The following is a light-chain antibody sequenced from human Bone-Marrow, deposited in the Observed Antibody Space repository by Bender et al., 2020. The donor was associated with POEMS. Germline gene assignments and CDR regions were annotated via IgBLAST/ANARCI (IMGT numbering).Light chain of an antibody. Sequence: SYVLTQPPSVSVAPGQTARITCGGNNIGSKSVHWYQQKPGQAPVLVVYDDSDRPSGIPDRFSGSSSGTTVTLTISEVQAEDEADYYCQSSDSSGTYVFGGGTKLTVL. CDR1: NIGSKS. CDR2: DDS. V-gene: IGLV3-21*02. J-gene: IGLJ2*01. CDR3: QSSDSSGTYV.